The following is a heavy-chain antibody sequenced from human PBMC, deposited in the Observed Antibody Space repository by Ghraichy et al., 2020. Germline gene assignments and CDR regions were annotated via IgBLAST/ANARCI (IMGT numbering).Heavy chain of an antibody. CDR3: ARDPPPRIAAAGTPDY. J-gene: IGHJ4*02. V-gene: IGHV3-30*04. D-gene: IGHD6-13*01. Sequence: GGSLRLSCAASTFTFSTYAMHWVRQAPGKGLEWVAVISYDGSNKYYADSVKGRFTISRDNSKNTLYLQMNSLRAEDTAVYYCARDPPPRIAAAGTPDYWGQGTLVIVSS. CDR1: TFTFSTYA. CDR2: ISYDGSNK.